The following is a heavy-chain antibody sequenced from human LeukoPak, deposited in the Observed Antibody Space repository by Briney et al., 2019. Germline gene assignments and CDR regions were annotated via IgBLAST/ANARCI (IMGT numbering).Heavy chain of an antibody. D-gene: IGHD6-19*01. Sequence: GGSLRLSCAASGFIFSGYAMSWVRQAPGKGLEWVSGISGSGAATYYADSVKGRFTISRDNSKNTLYLQMNSLRAEDTAVYYCAALAVAATSAFDIWGQGTMVTVSS. CDR3: AALAVAATSAFDI. CDR2: ISGSGAAT. CDR1: GFIFSGYA. V-gene: IGHV3-23*01. J-gene: IGHJ3*02.